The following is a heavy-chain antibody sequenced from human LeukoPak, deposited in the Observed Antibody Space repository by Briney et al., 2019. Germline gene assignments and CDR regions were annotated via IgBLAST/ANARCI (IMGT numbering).Heavy chain of an antibody. CDR2: ISRGSSTT. Sequence: PGGSLRLSCEASGXPFSSYAMTWVRQAPGKGLEWVSYISRGSSTTYYADSVKGRFTISRDNAKNSLYLQMNSLRDEDTAVYYCARDDFYAFDIWGQGTMVTIS. CDR1: GXPFSSYA. D-gene: IGHD3/OR15-3a*01. V-gene: IGHV3-48*02. J-gene: IGHJ3*02. CDR3: ARDDFYAFDI.